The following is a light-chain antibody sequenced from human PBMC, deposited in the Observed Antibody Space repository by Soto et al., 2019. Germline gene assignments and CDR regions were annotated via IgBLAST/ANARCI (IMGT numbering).Light chain of an antibody. CDR2: GAS. CDR1: QSVSTRY. CDR3: HQFRSSPLAFT. Sequence: ESMLTQSPGTLSLSPGERATLSCRASQSVSTRYLAWYQQKPGQAPRLLIYGASIRAAGIPDRFSGSGSGTDLTLTISRLEPEDFAVYSCHQFRSSPLAFTFGQGTKLEI. V-gene: IGKV3-20*01. J-gene: IGKJ2*01.